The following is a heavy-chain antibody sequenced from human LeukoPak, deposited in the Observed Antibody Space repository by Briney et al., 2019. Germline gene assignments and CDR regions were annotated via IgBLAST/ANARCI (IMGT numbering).Heavy chain of an antibody. CDR3: AKDPIFSGSYGVFDS. CDR2: IIDSGNSI. J-gene: IGHJ4*02. D-gene: IGHD1-26*01. V-gene: IGHV3-23*01. Sequence: GGSLRLSCAASGLTFSSCAMSWVRQAPGKGLEWVSTIIDSGNSIYYADSVEGRFTISRDNSKDTLYLQMDSLRAGDTAVYYCAKDPIFSGSYGVFDSWGQGTLVTVSS. CDR1: GLTFSSCA.